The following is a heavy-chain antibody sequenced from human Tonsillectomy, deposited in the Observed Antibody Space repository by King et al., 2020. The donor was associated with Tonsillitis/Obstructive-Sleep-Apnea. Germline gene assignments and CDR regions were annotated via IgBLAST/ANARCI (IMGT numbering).Heavy chain of an antibody. V-gene: IGHV3-33*01. Sequence: VQLVESGGGVVQPGRSLRLSCAASGFTFSSYGMHWVRQAPGKGLEWVAVIWFDGSNKYYADSLKGRFTISRDNSKNTLYLQMNSLRAEDTAVYYCASYCGGDCYSDYWGQGTLVTVSS. CDR2: IWFDGSNK. J-gene: IGHJ4*02. D-gene: IGHD2-21*01. CDR3: ASYCGGDCYSDY. CDR1: GFTFSSYG.